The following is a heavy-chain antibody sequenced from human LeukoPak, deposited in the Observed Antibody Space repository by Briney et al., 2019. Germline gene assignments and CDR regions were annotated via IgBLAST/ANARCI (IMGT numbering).Heavy chain of an antibody. V-gene: IGHV1-18*01. CDR3: ARNNSVGDNAWWFDP. J-gene: IGHJ5*02. Sequence: ASVKVSCKASGYTFTSYGISWVRQAPGQGLEWMGWISAYNGNTNYAQKLQGRVTMTRDMSTSTDYMELSSLRSEDTAIYYCARNNSVGDNAWWFDPWGQGTLVTVSS. CDR1: GYTFTSYG. D-gene: IGHD1-26*01. CDR2: ISAYNGNT.